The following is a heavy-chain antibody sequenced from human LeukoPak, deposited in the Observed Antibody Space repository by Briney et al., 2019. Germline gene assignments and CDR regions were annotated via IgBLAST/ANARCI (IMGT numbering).Heavy chain of an antibody. J-gene: IGHJ3*02. CDR2: INHSGST. Sequence: SETLTLTCVVYGGSFSGYYWSWIRQPPGKGLEWIGEINHSGSTNYNPSLKSRVTISVDTSKNQFSLKLSSVTAADTAVYYCARSITMVRGVRALGIWGQGTMVTVSS. V-gene: IGHV4-34*01. D-gene: IGHD3-10*01. CDR1: GGSFSGYY. CDR3: ARSITMVRGVRALGI.